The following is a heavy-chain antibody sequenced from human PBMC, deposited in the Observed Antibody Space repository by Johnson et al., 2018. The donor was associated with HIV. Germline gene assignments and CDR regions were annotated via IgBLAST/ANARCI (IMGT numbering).Heavy chain of an antibody. V-gene: IGHV3-30*19. CDR2: PSYDGGNK. CDR3: ARERDYYDSFWLDHDAFDI. CDR1: GFTFSTYG. Sequence: VESGGGVVQPGRSLRLSCAASGFTFSTYGMHWVRQAPGKGLEWVAVPSYDGGNKYYADSVKGRLTISRDNSKNTVYLQMNSLRAEDTAVYYCARERDYYDSFWLDHDAFDIWGQGTMVTVSS. J-gene: IGHJ3*02. D-gene: IGHD3-22*01.